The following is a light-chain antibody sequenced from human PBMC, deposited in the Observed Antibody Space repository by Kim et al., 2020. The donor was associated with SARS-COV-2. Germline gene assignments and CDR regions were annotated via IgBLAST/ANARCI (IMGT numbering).Light chain of an antibody. J-gene: IGLJ2*01. V-gene: IGLV3-1*01. Sequence: SVSPGQTASITCSGDKLGDKYACWYKQRPGRSPVLVIYQDSKRPSGIPERFSGSNSGNTATLTISGTQAMDEADYYCQAWDSSTVVFGGGTQLAVL. CDR3: QAWDSSTVV. CDR1: KLGDKY. CDR2: QDS.